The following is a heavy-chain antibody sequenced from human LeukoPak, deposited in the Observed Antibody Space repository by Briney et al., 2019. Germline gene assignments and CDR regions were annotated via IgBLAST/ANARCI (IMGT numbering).Heavy chain of an antibody. CDR3: ARRYNWNYDPYYFDY. CDR1: GFTFDDYG. CDR2: INWNGGST. Sequence: GGSLRLSCAASGFTFDDYGMGWVRQAPGKGLEWVSGINWNGGSTGYADSVKGRFTISRDNAKNSLYLQMNSLRAEDTALYYCARRYNWNYDPYYFDYWGQGTLVTVSS. V-gene: IGHV3-20*04. J-gene: IGHJ4*02. D-gene: IGHD1-7*01.